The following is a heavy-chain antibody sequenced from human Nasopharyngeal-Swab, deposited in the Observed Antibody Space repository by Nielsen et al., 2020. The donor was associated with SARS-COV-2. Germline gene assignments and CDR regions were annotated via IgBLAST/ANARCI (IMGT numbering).Heavy chain of an antibody. CDR3: AREDAGSPFDP. V-gene: IGHV3-9*01. J-gene: IGHJ5*02. Sequence: GGSLRLSCAASGFTFDDYAMYWVRQAPGKGLEWVSGISWNSGNIGYTDSVKGRFTISRDNAKNSLYLQMNSLRAEDTAVYYCAREDAGSPFDPWGQGTLVTVSS. CDR1: GFTFDDYA. CDR2: ISWNSGNI. D-gene: IGHD6-13*01.